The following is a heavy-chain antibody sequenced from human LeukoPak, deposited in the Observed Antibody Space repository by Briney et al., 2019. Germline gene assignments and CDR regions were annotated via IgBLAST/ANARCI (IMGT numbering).Heavy chain of an antibody. CDR2: ISAYNGNT. V-gene: IGHV1-18*01. J-gene: IGHJ4*02. CDR3: ARHILGELSTETDY. Sequence: ASVKVSCKASGGTFSSYAISWVRQAPGQGLEWMGWISAYNGNTNYAQKLQGRVTMTTDTSTSTAYMELRSLRSDDTAVYYCARHILGELSTETDYWGQGTLVTVSS. CDR1: GGTFSSYA. D-gene: IGHD3-16*02.